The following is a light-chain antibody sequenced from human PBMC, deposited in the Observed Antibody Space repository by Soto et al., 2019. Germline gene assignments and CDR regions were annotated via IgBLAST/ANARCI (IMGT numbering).Light chain of an antibody. V-gene: IGLV1-44*01. CDR1: TSNIGTNA. CDR3: AAWDDSLNGWV. CDR2: TNN. J-gene: IGLJ3*02. Sequence: QSVLTQPPSASGTPGQRVTISCSGSTSNIGTNAVNWFHQVPGTAPKLLIHTNNQRPSGVPDRFSGSTSGTSASLAISGLQSEDEADYYCAAWDDSLNGWVYGGGTKLTVL.